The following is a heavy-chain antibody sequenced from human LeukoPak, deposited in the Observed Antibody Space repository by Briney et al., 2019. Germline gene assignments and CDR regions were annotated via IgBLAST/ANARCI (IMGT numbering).Heavy chain of an antibody. CDR2: INPNSGGT. CDR3: ARGREGGYYGAFDI. J-gene: IGHJ3*02. V-gene: IGHV1-2*04. D-gene: IGHD3-10*01. CDR1: GGTFSSYA. Sequence: ASVKVSCKASGGTFSSYAISWVRQAPGQGLEWMGWINPNSGGTNYAQKFQGWVTMTRDTSISTAYMELSRLRSDDTAVYYCARGREGGYYGAFDIWGQGTMVTVSS.